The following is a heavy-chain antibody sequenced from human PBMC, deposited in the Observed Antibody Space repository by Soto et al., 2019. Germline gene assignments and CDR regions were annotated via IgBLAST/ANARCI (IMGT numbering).Heavy chain of an antibody. CDR3: ARDGYYYDSRPYCPFVY. J-gene: IGHJ4*02. Sequence: ASVKVSCKASGYTFTNYGISWVRQAPGQGFEWMGWISVHNGDTNYALKLQGRVTMTTETSTRTAYMELRSLRSDDTAVYYCARDGYYYDSRPYCPFVYWGQGTLVTVSS. CDR2: ISVHNGDT. D-gene: IGHD3-22*01. V-gene: IGHV1-18*01. CDR1: GYTFTNYG.